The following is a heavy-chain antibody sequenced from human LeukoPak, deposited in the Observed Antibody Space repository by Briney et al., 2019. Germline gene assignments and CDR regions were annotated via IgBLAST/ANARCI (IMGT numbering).Heavy chain of an antibody. J-gene: IGHJ4*02. V-gene: IGHV1-46*01. D-gene: IGHD5-18*01. CDR1: GYTFTSYY. CDR2: INPSGGST. CDR3: ASISGGYTFDY. Sequence: GASVQVSCKASGYTFTSYYMHWVRQAPGQGLEWMGIINPSGGSTSYAQKFQGGVTMTRDTSTSTVYMELSSLRSEDTAVYYCASISGGYTFDYWGQGTLVTVSS.